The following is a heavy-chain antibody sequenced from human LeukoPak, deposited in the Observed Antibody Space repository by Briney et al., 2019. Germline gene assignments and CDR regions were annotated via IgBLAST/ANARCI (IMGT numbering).Heavy chain of an antibody. CDR2: ISYDGSNK. D-gene: IGHD3-3*01. Sequence: GKSLRPSCAASGFNFSSYGMHWVRQAPGKGLEWVAVISYDGSNKYYADSVKGRFTISRDNSKNTLYLQMNSLRAEDTAVYYCANELWSGPSDAFDIWGRGTMVTVSS. V-gene: IGHV3-30*18. CDR1: GFNFSSYG. J-gene: IGHJ3*02. CDR3: ANELWSGPSDAFDI.